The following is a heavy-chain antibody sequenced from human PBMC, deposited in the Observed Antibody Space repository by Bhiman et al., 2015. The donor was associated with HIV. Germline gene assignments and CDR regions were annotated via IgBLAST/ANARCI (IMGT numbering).Heavy chain of an antibody. V-gene: IGHV3-43D*03. CDR1: GFTFDDYA. J-gene: IGHJ6*02. D-gene: IGHD3-10*02. Sequence: EVQLVESGGVVVQRGESLRLSCEASGFTFDDYAMHWVRQPPGKGLSWVSTIPWDGGSPYYADSVKGRFTVSRDNRKKSLYLHMNSLRPEDTALYYCTKCSASYSLAYGMDVWGQGTTVTVSS. CDR2: IPWDGGSP. CDR3: TKCSASYSLAYGMDV.